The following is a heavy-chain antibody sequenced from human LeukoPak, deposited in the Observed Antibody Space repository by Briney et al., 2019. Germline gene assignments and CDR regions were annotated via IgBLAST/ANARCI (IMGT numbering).Heavy chain of an antibody. D-gene: IGHD1-26*01. CDR1: GYTFINHW. Sequence: AAVKVSCKASGYTFINHWMHWVRQAPGQGLEWVGLINPTGTAALYAQKFQGRITLTRDMSATTDYMELSSLTSEDTAVYYCARDNSVGDIAWWFDPWGQGTLVTVSS. CDR2: INPTGTAA. V-gene: IGHV1-46*01. CDR3: ARDNSVGDIAWWFDP. J-gene: IGHJ5*02.